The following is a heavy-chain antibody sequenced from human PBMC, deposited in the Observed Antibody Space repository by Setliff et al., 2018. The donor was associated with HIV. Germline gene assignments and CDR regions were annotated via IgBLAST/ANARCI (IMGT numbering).Heavy chain of an antibody. CDR2: ISPDGTRN. D-gene: IGHD2-8*01. J-gene: IGHJ5*02. V-gene: IGHV3-7*03. Sequence: SLKISCAASGFTFGNFWMHWVRQAPGKGLEWVASISPDGTRNHCVGSVKGRFTASRDNAKSSLYLQMNSLRAEDTAVYFCARVLLITNAVYGVVSNRFDPWGRGSQVTVSS. CDR3: ARVLLITNAVYGVVSNRFDP. CDR1: GFTFGNFW.